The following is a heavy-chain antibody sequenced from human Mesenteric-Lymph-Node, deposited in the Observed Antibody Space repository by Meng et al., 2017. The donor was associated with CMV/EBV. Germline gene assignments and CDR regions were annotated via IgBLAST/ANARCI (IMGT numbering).Heavy chain of an antibody. CDR3: AGDRSQLGTDGVDV. Sequence: GESLKISCVASGFTLNSCPMYWVRQAPGKGLEWVSGITATGTATYYADSVKGRVTISRDNSKNTLYMQMNSLRPEDTAIYYCAGDRSQLGTDGVDVWGQGTTVTVSS. CDR2: ITATGTAT. CDR1: GFTLNSCP. V-gene: IGHV3-23*01. D-gene: IGHD6-6*01. J-gene: IGHJ6*02.